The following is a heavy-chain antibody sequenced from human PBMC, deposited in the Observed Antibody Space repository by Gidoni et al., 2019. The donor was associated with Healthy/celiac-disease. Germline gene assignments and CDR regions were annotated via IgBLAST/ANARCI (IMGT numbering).Heavy chain of an antibody. V-gene: IGHV1-58*01. D-gene: IGHD5-12*01. J-gene: IGHJ4*02. Sequence: QMQLVQSGPEVKKPGTSVKVSCKASGFTFTSSAVQWVRQARGQRLEWIGWIVVGSGNTNYAQKFQERVTITRDMSTSTAYMELSSLRSEDTAVYYCAAVRRRRDGYNFDYWGQGTLVTVSS. CDR2: IVVGSGNT. CDR3: AAVRRRRDGYNFDY. CDR1: GFTFTSSA.